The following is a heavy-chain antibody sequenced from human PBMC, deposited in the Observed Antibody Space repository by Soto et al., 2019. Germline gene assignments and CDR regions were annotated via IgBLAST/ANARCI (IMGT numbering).Heavy chain of an antibody. CDR3: ASSYGSGSYNWFDP. CDR2: IYYSGST. Sequence: SETLSLPCTVSGGSISSSSYYWGWLRPPPGKGLEWIGRIYYSGSTYYNPSLKIRVTISVDTSKNQFSLKLSSVTAADTAVYYCASSYGSGSYNWFDPWGQGTLVTVSS. CDR1: GGSISSSSYY. J-gene: IGHJ5*02. V-gene: IGHV4-39*01. D-gene: IGHD3-10*01.